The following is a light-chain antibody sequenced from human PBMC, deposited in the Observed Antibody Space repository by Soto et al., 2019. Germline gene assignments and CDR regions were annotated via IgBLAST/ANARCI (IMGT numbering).Light chain of an antibody. Sequence: EIVLTQSPATLSFSPGERATLACRASQSVSYYLAWYQQKPGQAPRLLIFDASNMASGIPARFSGSGSGTDFTLTISSLQPEDFAVYYCHQRSKWPLTFGGGTKVEIK. CDR1: QSVSYY. V-gene: IGKV3-11*01. CDR2: DAS. J-gene: IGKJ4*01. CDR3: HQRSKWPLT.